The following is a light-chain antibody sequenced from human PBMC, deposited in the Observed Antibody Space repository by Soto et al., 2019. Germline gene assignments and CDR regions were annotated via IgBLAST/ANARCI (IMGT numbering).Light chain of an antibody. Sequence: DIQMTQSPSSVSASVGDRVTITCRASRDINTWLAWYQQKPGKAPKLLISAASSLQSGVPSRFSGSGSGTDFTLTISSLQPEDFANYYCQEAHTVPFTFGPGTKVDV. CDR2: AAS. CDR3: QEAHTVPFT. CDR1: RDINTW. V-gene: IGKV1-12*01. J-gene: IGKJ3*01.